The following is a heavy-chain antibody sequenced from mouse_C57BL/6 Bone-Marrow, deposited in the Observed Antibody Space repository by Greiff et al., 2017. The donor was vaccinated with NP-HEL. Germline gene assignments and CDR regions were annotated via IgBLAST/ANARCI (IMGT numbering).Heavy chain of an antibody. CDR1: GFTFSSYG. V-gene: IGHV5-6*01. CDR2: ISSGGSYT. J-gene: IGHJ2*01. Sequence: EVMLVESGGDLVKPGGSLKLSCAASGFTFSSYGMSWVRQTPDKRLEWVATISSGGSYTYYPDSVQGRFTISRDNAKNTLYLQMSSLKSEDTAMYYCARQEGYWGQGTTLTVSS. CDR3: ARQEGY.